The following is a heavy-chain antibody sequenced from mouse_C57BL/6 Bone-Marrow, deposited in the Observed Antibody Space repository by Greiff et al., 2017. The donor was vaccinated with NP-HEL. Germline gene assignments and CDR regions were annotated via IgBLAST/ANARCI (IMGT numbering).Heavy chain of an antibody. CDR3: ARGLYYYAMDY. CDR1: GYTFTDYY. CDR2: IYPGSGNT. V-gene: IGHV1-76*01. Sequence: VKLQESGAELVRPGASVKLSCKASGYTFTDYYINWVKQRPGQGLEWIARIYPGSGNTYYNEKFKGKATLTAEKSSSTAYMQLSSLTSEDSAVYFCARGLYYYAMDYWGQGTSVTVSS. J-gene: IGHJ4*01. D-gene: IGHD3-3*01.